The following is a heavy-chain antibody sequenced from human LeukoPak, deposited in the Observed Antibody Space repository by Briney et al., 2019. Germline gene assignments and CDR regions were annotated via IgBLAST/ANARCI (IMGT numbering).Heavy chain of an antibody. V-gene: IGHV1-69*05. CDR3: VGGLEYYDSSGYLTTPFDY. J-gene: IGHJ4*02. CDR2: IIPIFGTA. D-gene: IGHD3-22*01. Sequence: ASVKVSCKASGGTFSSYAISWVRQAPGQGLEWMGRIIPIFGTANYAQKFQGRVTITTDESTSTAYMELSSLRSEDTAVYYCVGGLEYYDSSGYLTTPFDYWGQGTLVTVSS. CDR1: GGTFSSYA.